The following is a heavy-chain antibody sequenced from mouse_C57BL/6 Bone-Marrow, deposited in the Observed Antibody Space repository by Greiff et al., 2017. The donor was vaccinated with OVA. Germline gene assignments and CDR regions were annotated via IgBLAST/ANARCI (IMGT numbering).Heavy chain of an antibody. D-gene: IGHD2-5*01. CDR3: TRGYSNCYAMDY. J-gene: IGHJ4*01. V-gene: IGHV1-15*01. Sequence: VQLQQSGAELVRPGASVTLSCKASGYTFTDYEMHWVKQTPVHGLEWIGAIDPETGGTAYNQKFKGKAILTADKSSSTAYMALRSLTSEDSAVYYCTRGYSNCYAMDYWGQGTSVTVSS. CDR1: GYTFTDYE. CDR2: IDPETGGT.